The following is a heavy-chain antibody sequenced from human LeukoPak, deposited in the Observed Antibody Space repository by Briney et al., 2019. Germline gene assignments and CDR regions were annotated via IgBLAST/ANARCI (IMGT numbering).Heavy chain of an antibody. D-gene: IGHD3-22*01. CDR2: IYKDGRT. V-gene: IGHV3-53*05. CDR3: ARSVPYYYDNGDYYPLGY. Sequence: GGSLRLSCAASGFVVSTNYMTWVRQPPGKGLEWVSVIYKDGRTFYTDSVKGRFTISRDNSKNTLYLQMSSLRAEDTAVYYCARSVPYYYDNGDYYPLGYWGQGSLVTVSS. J-gene: IGHJ4*02. CDR1: GFVVSTNY.